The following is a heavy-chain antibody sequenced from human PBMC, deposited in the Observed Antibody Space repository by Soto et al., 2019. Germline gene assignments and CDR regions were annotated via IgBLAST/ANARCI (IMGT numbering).Heavy chain of an antibody. V-gene: IGHV4-39*01. CDR3: ATTSSWHPLNAFDI. J-gene: IGHJ3*02. CDR2: IYYSGST. CDR1: GGSISSSSYY. D-gene: IGHD6-13*01. Sequence: QLQLQESGPGLVKPSETLSLTCTVSGGSISSSSYYWGWIRQPPGKGLEWIGSIYYSGSTYYNPSLKSRVTISVDTSKNQFSLKLSSVTAADTAVYYCATTSSWHPLNAFDIWGQGTMVTVSS.